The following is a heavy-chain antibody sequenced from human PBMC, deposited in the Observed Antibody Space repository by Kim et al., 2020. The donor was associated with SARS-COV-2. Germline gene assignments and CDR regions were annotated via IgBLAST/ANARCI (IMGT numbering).Heavy chain of an antibody. Sequence: GGSLRLSCAASGFTFSSYAMSWVRQAPGKGLEWVSAISGSGGSTYYADSVKGRFTISRDNSKNTLYLQMNSLRAEDTAVYYCAKDGSGYSYGGPFDYWGQGTLVTVSS. CDR3: AKDGSGYSYGGPFDY. J-gene: IGHJ4*02. D-gene: IGHD5-18*01. V-gene: IGHV3-23*01. CDR1: GFTFSSYA. CDR2: ISGSGGST.